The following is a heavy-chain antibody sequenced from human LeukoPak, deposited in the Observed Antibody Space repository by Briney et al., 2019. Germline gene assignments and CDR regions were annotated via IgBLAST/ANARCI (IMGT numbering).Heavy chain of an antibody. D-gene: IGHD1-26*01. V-gene: IGHV4-30-2*01. CDR1: GGSISSGGYY. CDR3: ARSLVGGHYGMDV. CDR2: IYHSGST. Sequence: SETLSLTCTVSGGSISSGGYYWSWIRQPPGKGLEWIGYIYHSGSTYYNPSLKSRVTISVDRSKNQFSLKLSSVTAADTAVYYCARSLVGGHYGMDVWGQGTTVTVS. J-gene: IGHJ6*02.